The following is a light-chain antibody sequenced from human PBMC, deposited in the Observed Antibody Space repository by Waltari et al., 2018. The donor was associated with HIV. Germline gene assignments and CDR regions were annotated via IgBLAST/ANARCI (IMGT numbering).Light chain of an antibody. CDR3: ATWDDSLSGFWL. Sequence: QSVLIQPPSASGTPGQRVTISCSGSTSDIGTNSVNCYRLSPRAAPELLIYNNNQRPSGVPDRFSGSKSGTSASLAISDLQSDDEADYYCATWDDSLSGFWLFGGGTDLTVL. J-gene: IGLJ3*02. CDR1: TSDIGTNS. V-gene: IGLV1-44*01. CDR2: NNN.